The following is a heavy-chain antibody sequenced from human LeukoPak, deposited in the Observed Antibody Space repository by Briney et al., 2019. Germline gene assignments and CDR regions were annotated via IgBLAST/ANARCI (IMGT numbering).Heavy chain of an antibody. CDR2: ISYDGSKK. Sequence: GGSLRLSCAASGFTFSISDMHWVRQAPGKGLQWVAFISYDGSKKHCADSVQGRCTISRDNSKNTLSLQLNSLRADDTAVFYCTKGLLSWGQGTLLTVAA. CDR3: TKGLLS. V-gene: IGHV3-30*02. CDR1: GFTFSISD. J-gene: IGHJ5*02.